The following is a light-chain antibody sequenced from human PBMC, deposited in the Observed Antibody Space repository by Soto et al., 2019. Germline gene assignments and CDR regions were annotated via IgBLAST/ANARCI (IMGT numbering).Light chain of an antibody. V-gene: IGKV1-5*03. CDR3: QQYNNWPPTWT. J-gene: IGKJ1*01. CDR1: QTISSW. CDR2: KAS. Sequence: DIQMTQSPSTLSGSVGDRVTITCRASQTISSWLAWYQQKPGKAPKLLIYKASTLKSGVPSRFSGSGSGTEFTLTINSLQSEDFAVYYCQQYNNWPPTWTFGQGTKVDIK.